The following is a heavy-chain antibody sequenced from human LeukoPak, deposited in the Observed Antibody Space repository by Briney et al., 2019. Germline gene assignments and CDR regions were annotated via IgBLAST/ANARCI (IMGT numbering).Heavy chain of an antibody. D-gene: IGHD2-2*01. J-gene: IGHJ5*02. V-gene: IGHV1-69*06. CDR1: GGTFSSYA. CDR3: AREAGCSSTSCYAGARWFDP. CDR2: IIPVFGTA. Sequence: GASVKVSCKATGGTFSSYAISWVRQAPGQGLEWMGGIIPVFGTANYAQKFQGRVTTTADKSTSTAYMELSSLRSEDTAVYYCAREAGCSSTSCYAGARWFDPWGQGTLVTVSS.